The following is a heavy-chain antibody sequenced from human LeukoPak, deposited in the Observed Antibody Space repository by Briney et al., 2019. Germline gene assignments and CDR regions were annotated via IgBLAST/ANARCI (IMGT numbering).Heavy chain of an antibody. Sequence: SSETLSLTCSVSGGSMTNLYWTWIRQPPGKGLEWIGDIYDSGSTRYNTSLESRVTISVDTSKNQFSLKLSSVTAADTAVYYCARGNRRYDPPDVWGQGSTVIVAS. J-gene: IGHJ6*02. CDR1: GGSMTNLY. CDR2: IYDSGST. CDR3: ARGNRRYDPPDV. V-gene: IGHV4-59*01. D-gene: IGHD3-16*01.